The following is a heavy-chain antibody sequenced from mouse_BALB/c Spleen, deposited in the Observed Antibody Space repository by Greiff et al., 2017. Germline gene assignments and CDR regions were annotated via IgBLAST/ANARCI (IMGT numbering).Heavy chain of an antibody. D-gene: IGHD2-3*01. V-gene: IGHV3-2*02. Sequence: EVKLQESGPGLVKPSQSLSLTCTVTGYSITSDYAWNWIRQFPGNKLEWMGYISYSGSTSYNPSLKSRISITRDTSKNQFFLQLNSVTTEDTATYYCARWDGYYFDYWGQGTTLTVSS. J-gene: IGHJ2*01. CDR2: ISYSGST. CDR1: GYSITSDYA. CDR3: ARWDGYYFDY.